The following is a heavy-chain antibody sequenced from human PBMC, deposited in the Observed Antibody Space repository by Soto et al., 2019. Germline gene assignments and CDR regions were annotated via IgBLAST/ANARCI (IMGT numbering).Heavy chain of an antibody. CDR3: AKGDNLGPKTGYAFDP. V-gene: IGHV6-1*01. CDR2: TYFRSKWYN. J-gene: IGHJ5*02. D-gene: IGHD5-12*01. CDR1: GDSVPSNTAS. Sequence: SQTLSLTCAIPGDSVPSNTASWSWIRQSTARGLEWLGRTYFRSKWYNDYAVSVKSRIIINPDTSNNQFSLQLNSVTPEDTAVYFCAKGDNLGPKTGYAFDPWGQGIMVTVSS.